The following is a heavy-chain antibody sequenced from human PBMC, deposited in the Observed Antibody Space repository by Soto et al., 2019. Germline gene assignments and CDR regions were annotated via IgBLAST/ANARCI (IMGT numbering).Heavy chain of an antibody. CDR3: ARDAPPTDY. CDR1: GYTFTSYH. V-gene: IGHV1-18*01. Sequence: QVQLVQSGAEVKKPGASVKVSCKTSGYTFTSYHISWVRQAPGQGLEWRGWISAYNIKTNYAQKFQGRVTMTTDTLTSTAYMELRSLRPDDTAVYYCARDAPPTDYWGQGTLVTVSS. J-gene: IGHJ4*02. CDR2: ISAYNIKT.